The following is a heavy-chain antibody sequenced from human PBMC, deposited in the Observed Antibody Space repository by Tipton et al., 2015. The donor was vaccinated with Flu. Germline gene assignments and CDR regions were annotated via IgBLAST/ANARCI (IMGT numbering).Heavy chain of an antibody. V-gene: IGHV4-59*01. CDR3: ARDLGAAANSYIDV. D-gene: IGHD2-2*01. J-gene: IGHJ4*02. Sequence: TLSLTCTVSGDSINNYDWSWVRQSPGKALECIGYLYTSGSTDYNPSLKGRVTISVDTSKNQFFLKLNSLTPADTGVYYCARDLGAAANSYIDVWGPGTVVTVSS. CDR2: LYTSGST. CDR1: GDSINNYD.